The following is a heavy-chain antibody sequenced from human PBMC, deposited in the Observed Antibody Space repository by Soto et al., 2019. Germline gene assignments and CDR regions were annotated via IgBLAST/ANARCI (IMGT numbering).Heavy chain of an antibody. J-gene: IGHJ5*02. Sequence: ASVKVSCKASGYTFTSYGISWVRQAPGQGLEWMGWISAYNGNTNYAQKLQGRVTMTTDTSTSTAYMELRSLRSDDTAVYYCARDTRRIARDRDWFDPWGQGTLVTVSS. CDR1: GYTFTSYG. D-gene: IGHD6-13*01. CDR3: ARDTRRIARDRDWFDP. V-gene: IGHV1-18*01. CDR2: ISAYNGNT.